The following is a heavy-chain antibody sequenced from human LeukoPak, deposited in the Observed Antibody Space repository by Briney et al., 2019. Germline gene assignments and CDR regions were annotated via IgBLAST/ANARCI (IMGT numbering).Heavy chain of an antibody. CDR3: ARGGLHYDFWSGYYFDY. CDR2: IIPIFGTA. D-gene: IGHD3-3*01. V-gene: IGHV1-69*13. CDR1: GGTFSSYA. Sequence: SVKVSCKASGGTFSSYAFSWVRQAPGQGLEWMGGIIPIFGTANYAQKFQGRVTITADESTSTAYMELSSLRSEDTAVYYCARGGLHYDFWSGYYFDYWGQGTLVTVSS. J-gene: IGHJ4*02.